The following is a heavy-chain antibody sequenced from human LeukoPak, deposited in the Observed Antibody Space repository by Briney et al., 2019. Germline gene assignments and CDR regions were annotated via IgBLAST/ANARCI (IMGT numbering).Heavy chain of an antibody. CDR1: GFTFRSYS. D-gene: IGHD6-19*01. CDR2: SSSSSSYL. J-gene: IGHJ5*02. Sequence: GGSLRDSFAGSGFTFRSYSMNWVRQARGKGLEGVSCSSSSSSYLYYADSVKGRFTISRDNSKNTLYLQMNSLRAEDTAVYYCARSLAVAGTPWGQGTLVTVSS. V-gene: IGHV3-21*01. CDR3: ARSLAVAGTP.